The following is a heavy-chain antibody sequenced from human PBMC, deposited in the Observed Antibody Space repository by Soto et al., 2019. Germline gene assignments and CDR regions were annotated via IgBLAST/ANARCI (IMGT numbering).Heavy chain of an antibody. J-gene: IGHJ4*02. CDR3: ARDSTVDLYDFWRGYDYYFDY. CDR1: GFTFSSYS. D-gene: IGHD3-3*01. V-gene: IGHV3-21*01. CDR2: ISSSSYI. Sequence: VGSLRLSCAASGFTFSSYSMNWVRQAPGKGLEWVSSISSSSYIYYADSVKGRFTISRDNAKNSLYLQMNSLRAEDTAVYYCARDSTVDLYDFWRGYDYYFDYWGQGTLVTVSS.